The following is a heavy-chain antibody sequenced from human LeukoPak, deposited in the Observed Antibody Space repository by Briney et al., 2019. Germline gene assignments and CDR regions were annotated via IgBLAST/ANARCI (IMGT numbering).Heavy chain of an antibody. CDR3: ARGNRAVGVDS. D-gene: IGHD6-19*01. CDR2: INTNTGNP. Sequence: GASVKVSCKASGYTFTSYGISWVRQAPGQGLEWMGWINTNTGNPTYAQGFTGRFVFSLDTSLSTAYLQISSLKTEDTAVYFCARGNRAVGVDSWGQGTLVTVSS. CDR1: GYTFTSYG. J-gene: IGHJ4*02. V-gene: IGHV7-4-1*02.